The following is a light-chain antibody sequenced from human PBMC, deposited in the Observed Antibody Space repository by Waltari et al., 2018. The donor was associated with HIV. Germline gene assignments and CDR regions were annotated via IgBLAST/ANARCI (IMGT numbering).Light chain of an antibody. Sequence: SALTQPASVSGSPGQSITISCTGTNSDVGSYNLVSWYQQHPGKAPNIMIYEDSKRPSGISNRFSGSKSGNTASLTISGLQAEDEAEYFCCSYAGTITPYVYGIGTKVTVL. CDR2: EDS. J-gene: IGLJ1*01. CDR1: NSDVGSYNL. V-gene: IGLV2-23*01. CDR3: CSYAGTITPYV.